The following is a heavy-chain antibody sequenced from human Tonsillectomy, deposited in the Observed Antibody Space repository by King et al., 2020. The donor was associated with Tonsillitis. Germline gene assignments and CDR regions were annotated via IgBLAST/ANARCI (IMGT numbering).Heavy chain of an antibody. CDR1: GYRFSTHW. V-gene: IGHV5-10-1*03. CDR3: ARIRGWTPGAFEI. CDR2: IDPSDSYT. Sequence: QLVQSGAEARKPGDSLRISCTSSGYRFSTHWITWVRQMPGKGLQWMGRIDPSDSYTNYSPSFQGHVPISADNSISTAYLQWNSLKASDTAMYYCARIRGWTPGAFEIWGQGTMVTVSS. D-gene: IGHD3/OR15-3a*01. J-gene: IGHJ3*02.